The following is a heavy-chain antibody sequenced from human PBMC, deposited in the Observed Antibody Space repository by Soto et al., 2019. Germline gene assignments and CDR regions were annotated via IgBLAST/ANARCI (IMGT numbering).Heavy chain of an antibody. CDR3: ARSHPFGVITNFDY. V-gene: IGHV4-31*03. Sequence: SETLSLTCTVSGGSISSGDYYWSWIRQHPGKGLEWIGYIYYSGSTYYNPSLKSRITISVDTSKNQFSLKLSSVTAADTAVYYCARSHPFGVITNFDYWGQGTLVTVSS. CDR1: GGSISSGDYY. J-gene: IGHJ4*02. CDR2: IYYSGST. D-gene: IGHD3-3*01.